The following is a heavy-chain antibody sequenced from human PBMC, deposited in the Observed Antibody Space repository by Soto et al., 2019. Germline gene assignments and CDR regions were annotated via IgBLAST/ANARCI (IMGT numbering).Heavy chain of an antibody. CDR3: ARGSSGSYSPIDY. D-gene: IGHD1-26*01. J-gene: IGHJ4*02. CDR2: IYYSGST. CDR1: GYSISSGYY. V-gene: IGHV4-38-2*01. Sequence: PSETLSLTCAVSGYSISSGYYWGWIRQPPGKGLEWIGSIYYSGSTYHNPSLKSRVTMSVDTSENQFSLKLSSVTAADTAVYYCARGSSGSYSPIDYWGQGTLVTVSS.